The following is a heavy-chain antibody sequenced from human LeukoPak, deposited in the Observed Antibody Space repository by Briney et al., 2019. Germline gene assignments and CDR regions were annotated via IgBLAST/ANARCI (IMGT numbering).Heavy chain of an antibody. V-gene: IGHV3-15*01. Sequence: PGGSLRLSCAASGFTFSNAWMTWVRQAPGKGLEWVGRIKRKTDGGTTDYAAPVKGRFTISRDDSKNTLYLQMNSLKIEDTAVYCCTTEFSSTWYGAWGQGTLVTVSS. CDR1: GFTFSNAW. CDR2: IKRKTDGGTT. D-gene: IGHD6-13*01. J-gene: IGHJ5*02. CDR3: TTEFSSTWYGA.